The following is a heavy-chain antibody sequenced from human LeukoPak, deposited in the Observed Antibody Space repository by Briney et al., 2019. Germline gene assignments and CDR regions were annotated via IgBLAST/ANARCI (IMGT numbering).Heavy chain of an antibody. V-gene: IGHV3-9*01. J-gene: IGHJ2*01. CDR2: ISWNSGSI. Sequence: PGRSLRLSCAASGFTFDDYAMHWVRQAPGKGLEWVSGISWNSGSIGYADSVKGRFTISRDNAKNSLYLQMNSLRAEDTALYYCAKDSGSRYYWYFDLWGRGTLVTVSS. CDR1: GFTFDDYA. D-gene: IGHD1-26*01. CDR3: AKDSGSRYYWYFDL.